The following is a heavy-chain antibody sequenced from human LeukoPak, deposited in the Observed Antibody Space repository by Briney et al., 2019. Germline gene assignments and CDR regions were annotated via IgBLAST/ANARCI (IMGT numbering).Heavy chain of an antibody. J-gene: IGHJ6*03. Sequence: SVKVSCKASGGTFSSNAISWVRQAPGQGLEWMGGTIPVYGTTNYAQKFQGRVTITADESTGTVYMELNTLRSEDTAVYYCARAGPPSRDYYYYMDVWGTGTMVTVAS. V-gene: IGHV1-69*01. CDR1: GGTFSSNA. CDR2: TIPVYGTT. CDR3: ARAGPPSRDYYYYMDV.